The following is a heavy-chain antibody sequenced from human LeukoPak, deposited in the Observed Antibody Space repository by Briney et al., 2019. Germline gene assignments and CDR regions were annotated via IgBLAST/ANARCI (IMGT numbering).Heavy chain of an antibody. D-gene: IGHD6-19*01. V-gene: IGHV1-2*02. CDR1: GYTFTGYY. J-gene: IGHJ4*02. CDR3: ARDRAYSRGSFDY. Sequence: ASVKVSCKASGYTFTGYYMDWVRQAPGQGLEWMGWINPNSGGTNYAQKFQGRVTMTRDTSISTAYMELSRLRSDDTAVYYCARDRAYSRGSFDYWGQGTLVTVSS. CDR2: INPNSGGT.